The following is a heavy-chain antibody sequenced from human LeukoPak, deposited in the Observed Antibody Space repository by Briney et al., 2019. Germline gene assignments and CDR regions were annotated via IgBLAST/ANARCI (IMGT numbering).Heavy chain of an antibody. D-gene: IGHD2-2*01. CDR2: MGGNNGRT. CDR1: VFTFSSFP. V-gene: IGHV3-23*01. CDR3: AKSMTAIGTNDY. Sequence: GGSLRLSCGASVFTFSSFPMICVRQAPGKGLEWVSIMGGNNGRTYYADSVQGRFTISRDNSKNTLYLQMNSLRAEDTAVYYCAKSMTAIGTNDYWGQGTLVTVSS. J-gene: IGHJ4*02.